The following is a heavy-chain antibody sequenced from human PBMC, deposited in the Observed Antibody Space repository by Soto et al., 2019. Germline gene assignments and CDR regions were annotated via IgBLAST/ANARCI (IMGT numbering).Heavy chain of an antibody. J-gene: IGHJ5*02. CDR2: VYYSGST. CDR3: ARVQAASRWFDP. D-gene: IGHD2-15*01. Sequence: SETLSLTCTVSGGSIFSSYWTWIRQPPGKGLEWIGNVYYSGSTNYNPSLKSRITISVDTSKNQFSLNLSSVTAADTAVYYCARVQAASRWFDPWGQGTLVTVSS. V-gene: IGHV4-59*01. CDR1: GGSIFSSY.